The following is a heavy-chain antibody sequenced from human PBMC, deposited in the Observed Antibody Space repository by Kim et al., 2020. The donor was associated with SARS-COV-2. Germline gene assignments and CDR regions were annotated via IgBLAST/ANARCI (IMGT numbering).Heavy chain of an antibody. CDR3: ARAREKSFDY. Sequence: GGSLRLSCAASGFSFSSRGIHWVRQAPGKGLEWVAVLSNDETYKNYADSVKGRFTISRDNSKNTVDLQMNSLRVEDTAVYYCARAREKSFDYWGQGTLVT. CDR2: LSNDETYK. J-gene: IGHJ4*02. V-gene: IGHV3-30*03. CDR1: GFSFSSRG.